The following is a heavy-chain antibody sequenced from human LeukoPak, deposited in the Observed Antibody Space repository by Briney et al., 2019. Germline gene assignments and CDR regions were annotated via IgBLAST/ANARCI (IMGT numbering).Heavy chain of an antibody. CDR1: GFSFGNYA. Sequence: GGSLRLSCAASGFSFGNYAMNWVRQAPGKGLEWVSGISTGGSRYYADSVKGRFTISRDNSKNTLYLQMNSLRAEDTAVYYCARDGRAAAGDPFDYWGQGTLVTVSS. V-gene: IGHV3-23*01. CDR2: ISTGGSR. CDR3: ARDGRAAAGDPFDY. D-gene: IGHD6-13*01. J-gene: IGHJ4*02.